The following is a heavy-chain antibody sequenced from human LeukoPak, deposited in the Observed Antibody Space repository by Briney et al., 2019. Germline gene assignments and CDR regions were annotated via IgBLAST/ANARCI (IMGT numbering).Heavy chain of an antibody. J-gene: IGHJ5*02. V-gene: IGHV3-30*18. CDR1: GFTFSSYG. CDR3: AKDQRYSYPRMFDP. D-gene: IGHD5-18*01. CDR2: ISYDGSNK. Sequence: GGSLRLSCAASGFTFSSYGMHWVRQAPGKGLEWVAVISYDGSNKYYADSVKGRFTISRDNSKNTLYLQMNSLRAEDTAVYYCAKDQRYSYPRMFDPWGQGTLVTVSS.